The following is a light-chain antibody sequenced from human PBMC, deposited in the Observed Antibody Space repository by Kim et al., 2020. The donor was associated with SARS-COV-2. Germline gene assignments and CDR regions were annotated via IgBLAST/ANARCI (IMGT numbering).Light chain of an antibody. CDR1: QWNNGHRF. J-gene: IGLJ2*01. Sequence: KTGTISRPRSQWNNGHRFWQWYPERPGHGPTIVIYEDSRRPSGVPDRFSGSFDSSANSASLTISGLRTEDEADYYCQSYDSSNYLVFGGGTQLTVL. V-gene: IGLV6-57*03. CDR2: EDS. CDR3: QSYDSSNYLV.